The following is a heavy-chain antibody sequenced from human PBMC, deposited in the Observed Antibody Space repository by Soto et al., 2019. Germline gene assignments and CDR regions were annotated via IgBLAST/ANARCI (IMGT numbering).Heavy chain of an antibody. CDR1: GGSISSTSYY. D-gene: IGHD5-12*01. Sequence: QLQLQESGPGLVKPSETLSLSCSVSGGSISSTSYYWGWIRQPPGKGLEWIGSIDYSGSADYNPSLRSRVTISVDMPKNQCSLKLTSVSAADTAVYYCARHGDPSWWLRPFDYWGQGTLVTVSS. V-gene: IGHV4-39*01. J-gene: IGHJ4*02. CDR3: ARHGDPSWWLRPFDY. CDR2: IDYSGSA.